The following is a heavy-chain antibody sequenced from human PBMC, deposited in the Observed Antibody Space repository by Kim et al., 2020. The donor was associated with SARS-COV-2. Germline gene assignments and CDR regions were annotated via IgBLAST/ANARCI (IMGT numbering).Heavy chain of an antibody. D-gene: IGHD3-16*02. CDR3: ARDRDIMITFGGVIVSPGYGMDV. J-gene: IGHJ6*02. Sequence: GGSLRLSCAASGFTFSSYSMNWVRQAPGKGLEWVSSISSSSSYIYYADSVKGRFTISRDNAKNSLYLQMNSLRAEDTAVYYCARDRDIMITFGGVIVSPGYGMDVWGQGTTVTVSS. V-gene: IGHV3-21*01. CDR1: GFTFSSYS. CDR2: ISSSSSYI.